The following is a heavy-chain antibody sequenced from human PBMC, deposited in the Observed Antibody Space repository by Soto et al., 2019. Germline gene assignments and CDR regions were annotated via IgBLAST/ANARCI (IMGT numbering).Heavy chain of an antibody. CDR3: ATRFLYSSGRAAIDI. D-gene: IGHD6-19*01. V-gene: IGHV4-39*01. CDR1: GGSISSSSYY. CDR2: IYYSGST. J-gene: IGHJ3*02. Sequence: SETLSLTCTVSGGSISSSSYYWGWIRQPPGKGLEWIGSIYYSGSTYYNPSLKSRVTISVDTSKNQFSLKLSSVTAADTAVYYCATRFLYSSGRAAIDIWGQGTMVTVSS.